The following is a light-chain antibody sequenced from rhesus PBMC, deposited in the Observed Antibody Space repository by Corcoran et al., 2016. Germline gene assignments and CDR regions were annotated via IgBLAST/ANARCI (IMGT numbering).Light chain of an antibody. J-gene: IGKJ2*01. CDR2: DAS. CDR3: LQHPSYPYS. Sequence: DIQMTQSPSSLSASVGDTVTITCRASQGSSSYLNWFQQKPGKAPKLLIYDASSLESGVPSRFSGSGSGTDLNLTISNLQPEDFAAYYCLQHPSYPYSFGLGTKVEIK. CDR1: QGSSSY. V-gene: IGKV1-28*03.